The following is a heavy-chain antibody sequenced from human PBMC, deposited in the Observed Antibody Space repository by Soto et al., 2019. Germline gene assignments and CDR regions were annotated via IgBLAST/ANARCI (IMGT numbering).Heavy chain of an antibody. J-gene: IGHJ3*01. V-gene: IGHV4-4*02. Sequence: QVQLQESGPGLVRPSGTLSLTCTVSGGPINSSNWWSWVRQSPGKGLEWIGEVSHTGTANYSPSLRSRVTMSLDKAKNLFSLKLTSVTAADTAIYYCARRTSLVTGDAFALWGQGTMLTVS. CDR2: VSHTGTA. CDR3: ARRTSLVTGDAFAL. D-gene: IGHD5-18*01. CDR1: GGPINSSNW.